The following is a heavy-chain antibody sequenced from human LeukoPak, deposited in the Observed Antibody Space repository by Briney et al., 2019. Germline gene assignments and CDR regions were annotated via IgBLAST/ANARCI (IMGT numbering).Heavy chain of an antibody. CDR2: INCIGGST. J-gene: IGHJ4*02. CDR3: ARVHYYGSGSYYPCDY. CDR1: AFTSDDFA. D-gene: IGHD3-10*01. V-gene: IGHV3-20*04. Sequence: PRGCLCLACAVSAFTSDDFAMGWVSPAHGQGREWVSGINCIGGSTGYADSGKGRFTISRDPAKNSMELQMTSVRGEDTSLYSCARVHYYGSGSYYPCDYWGQGTLVTVSS.